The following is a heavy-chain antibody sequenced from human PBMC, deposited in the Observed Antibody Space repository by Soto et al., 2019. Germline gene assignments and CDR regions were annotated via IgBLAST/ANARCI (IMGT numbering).Heavy chain of an antibody. V-gene: IGHV3-23*01. D-gene: IGHD2-2*01. CDR3: AKDSKPNIVVVPAATDY. CDR2: ISGSGGST. Sequence: GGSLSLSCAASGFTFSSYAMSWVRQAPGKGLEWVSAISGSGGSTYYADSVKGRFTISRDNSKNTLYLQMNSLRAEETAVYYCAKDSKPNIVVVPAATDYWGQGTLVTVSS. CDR1: GFTFSSYA. J-gene: IGHJ4*02.